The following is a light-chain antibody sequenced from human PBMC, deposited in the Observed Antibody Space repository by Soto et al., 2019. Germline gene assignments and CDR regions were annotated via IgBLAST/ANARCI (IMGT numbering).Light chain of an antibody. Sequence: EIVVTQSPATLSVSPGERATLSCRASQSVGNNFAWYQQKPGQAPRLLIFATSTRATGVPARFSGSGSVTEFTLTISSPQSEDFAVYYCQQYGDWPPTFGGGAKVEIE. J-gene: IGKJ4*01. CDR2: ATS. V-gene: IGKV3-15*01. CDR1: QSVGNN. CDR3: QQYGDWPPT.